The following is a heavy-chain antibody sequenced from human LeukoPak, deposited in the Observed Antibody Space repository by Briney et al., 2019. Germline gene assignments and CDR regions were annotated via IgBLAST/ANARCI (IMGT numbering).Heavy chain of an antibody. D-gene: IGHD3-10*01. Sequence: SETLSLTCAVYGGSFSGYYWSWIRQPPGKGLEWIGEINHSGSTNYNPSLKSRVTISVDTSKNQFSLKLSSVTAADTAVYYCARALLLWFGEYSWWFDPWGQGTLVTVSS. CDR1: GGSFSGYY. V-gene: IGHV4-34*01. J-gene: IGHJ5*02. CDR3: ARALLLWFGEYSWWFDP. CDR2: INHSGST.